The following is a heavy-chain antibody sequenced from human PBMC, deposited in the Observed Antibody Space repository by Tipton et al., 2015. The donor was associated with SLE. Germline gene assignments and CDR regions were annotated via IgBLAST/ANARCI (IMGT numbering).Heavy chain of an antibody. CDR2: IYSGGST. CDR3: AREDDYYMDV. CDR1: GFTVSSNY. Sequence: SLRLSCAASGFTVSSNYMSWVRQAPGKGLEWVSVIYSGGSTYYADSVKGRFTISRDNSKNTLYLQMNSLTAEDTAVYYCAREDDYYMDVWGKGTTVTVSS. V-gene: IGHV3-66*02. J-gene: IGHJ6*03.